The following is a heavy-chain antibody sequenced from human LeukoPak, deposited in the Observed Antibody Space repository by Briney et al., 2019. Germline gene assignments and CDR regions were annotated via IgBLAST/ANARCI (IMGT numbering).Heavy chain of an antibody. CDR3: ARDHIAAAGKFDY. CDR1: GFTFSSYA. J-gene: IGHJ4*02. V-gene: IGHV3-30*04. Sequence: PGGSLRLSCAASGFTFSSYAMHWVRQAPGKGLEWVAVISYDGSNKYYADSVKGRFTISRDNSKNTLYLQMNSLRAEDTAVYYCARDHIAAAGKFDYWGQGTLVSVSS. CDR2: ISYDGSNK. D-gene: IGHD6-13*01.